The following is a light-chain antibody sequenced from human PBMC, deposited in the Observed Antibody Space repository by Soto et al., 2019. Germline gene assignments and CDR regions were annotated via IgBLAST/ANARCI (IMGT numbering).Light chain of an antibody. CDR1: NIGHKS. V-gene: IGLV3-21*02. J-gene: IGLJ1*01. Sequence: SSELTQPPSVSVAPGQTARVTCGGNNIGHKSVHWYQQKPGQAPVLLIYDNSDRPAGIPERISGSNSGNTATLIISRVEAGAEADYYCQLWDSSTDHYVFATGTKVTVL. CDR2: DNS. CDR3: QLWDSSTDHYV.